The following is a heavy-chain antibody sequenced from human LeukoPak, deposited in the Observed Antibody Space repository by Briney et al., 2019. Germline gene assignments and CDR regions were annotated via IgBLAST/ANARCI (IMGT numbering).Heavy chain of an antibody. J-gene: IGHJ5*02. CDR3: ARPSSSRWFDP. D-gene: IGHD6-13*01. Sequence: ASVKVSCKASGGTFSSYAISWVRQAPGQGLEWMGWINAGNGNTKYSQKFQGRVTITRDTSASTAYMELSSLRSEDTAVYYCARPSSSRWFDPWGQGTLVTVSS. CDR2: INAGNGNT. CDR1: GGTFSSYA. V-gene: IGHV1-3*01.